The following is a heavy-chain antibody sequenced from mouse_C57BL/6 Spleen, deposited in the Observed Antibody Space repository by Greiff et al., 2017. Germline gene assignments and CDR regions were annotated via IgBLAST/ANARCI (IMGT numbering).Heavy chain of an antibody. J-gene: IGHJ4*01. D-gene: IGHD2-2*01. Sequence: DVQLQESGAELVRPGASVKLSCTASGFNIKDDYMHWVKQRPEQGLEWIGWIDPENGDTEYASKFQGKATITADTSSNTAYLQLSSLTSEDTAVYYCTTGGYDDAMDYWGQGTSVTVSS. CDR1: GFNIKDDY. CDR3: TTGGYDDAMDY. CDR2: IDPENGDT. V-gene: IGHV14-4*01.